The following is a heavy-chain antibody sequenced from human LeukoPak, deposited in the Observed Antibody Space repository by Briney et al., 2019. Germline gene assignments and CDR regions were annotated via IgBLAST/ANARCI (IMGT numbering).Heavy chain of an antibody. V-gene: IGHV1-69*01. Sequence: SVNVSCKPSVGTFSSYAISWVRQAAGQGLEWMGGIIPMFGTEEGAQKLQGRVTSTADESTSTAYMELSSVRSDDTAVYYCARPRTPRYDSSGYCCFDYSGQGTLVTVSS. CDR1: VGTFSSYA. CDR3: ARPRTPRYDSSGYCCFDY. D-gene: IGHD3-22*01. CDR2: IIPMFGTE. J-gene: IGHJ4*02.